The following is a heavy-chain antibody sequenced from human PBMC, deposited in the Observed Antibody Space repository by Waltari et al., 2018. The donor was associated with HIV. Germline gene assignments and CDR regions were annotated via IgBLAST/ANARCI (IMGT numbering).Heavy chain of an antibody. D-gene: IGHD6-19*01. V-gene: IGHV4-39*01. CDR3: VALRTVTGTIDK. J-gene: IGHJ4*02. Sequence: QLQLQESGPALVKPSETLSLTCTVSTGYLPQAYYLGRVRQFPGTGLEWTGSIYSNGVSHYAPSLKSRVALSVDTAKNQFSLTLTAVTAADTSRYFCVALRTVTGTIDKWGQGTLVTVS. CDR1: TGYLPQAYY. CDR2: IYSNGVS.